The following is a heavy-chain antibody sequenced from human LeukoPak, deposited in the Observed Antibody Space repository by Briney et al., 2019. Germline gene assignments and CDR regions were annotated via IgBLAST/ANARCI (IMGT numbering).Heavy chain of an antibody. CDR2: INHSGST. CDR1: GGSFSGYY. D-gene: IGHD2-2*01. V-gene: IGHV4-34*01. Sequence: PSETLSLTCAVYGGSFSGYYWSWIRQSPGKGLEWIGEINHSGSTNYNPSLTSRVTISVDTSKNQFSLKLTSVTAADTAVYYCAREQYQPRFDPWGQGTLVTVSS. J-gene: IGHJ5*02. CDR3: AREQYQPRFDP.